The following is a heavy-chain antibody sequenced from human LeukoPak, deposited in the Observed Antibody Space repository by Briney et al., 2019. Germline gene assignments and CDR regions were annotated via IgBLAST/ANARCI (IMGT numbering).Heavy chain of an antibody. J-gene: IGHJ4*02. CDR3: AKERYFDWLSTRFYFDY. Sequence: GGSLRLSCAASGFTFSSYAMSWVRQAPGKGLEWVSAISGSDGSTYYADSVKGRFTISRDNSKNTLYLQMNSLRAEDTAVYYCAKERYFDWLSTRFYFDYWGQGTLVTVSS. CDR1: GFTFSSYA. D-gene: IGHD3-9*01. V-gene: IGHV3-23*01. CDR2: ISGSDGST.